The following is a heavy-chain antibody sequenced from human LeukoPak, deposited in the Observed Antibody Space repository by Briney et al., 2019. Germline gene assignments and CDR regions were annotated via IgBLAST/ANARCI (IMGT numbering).Heavy chain of an antibody. J-gene: IGHJ4*02. V-gene: IGHV1-69*05. CDR3: ARDDRAATLGFDS. Sequence: SAVTVSCKASGTSFNRSSFRLLGLAPGQRLEWMGGSIPNLGTTNCAQKFQDRVSITTDASTSTAYMEVSTLRSVDTAVYYCARDDRAATLGFDSWGQGTLVTVSS. CDR1: GTSFNRSS. CDR2: SIPNLGTT. D-gene: IGHD1-26*01.